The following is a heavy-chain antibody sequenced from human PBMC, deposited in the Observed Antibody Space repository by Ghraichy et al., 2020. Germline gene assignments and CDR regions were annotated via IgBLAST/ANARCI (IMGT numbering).Heavy chain of an antibody. CDR3: VKGTLPYCSGGSCYHFDH. CDR1: GFTFSHYA. Sequence: GGSLRLSCINSGFTFSHYAMSWVRLAPGKGPEWVSGISDSGHSTYYADSVKDRFTISGDNSKNTVFVQMYGLRVEDTAAYYSVKGTLPYCSGGSCYHFDHWGQGSLVTVSS. V-gene: IGHV3-23*01. J-gene: IGHJ4*02. CDR2: ISDSGHST. D-gene: IGHD2-15*01.